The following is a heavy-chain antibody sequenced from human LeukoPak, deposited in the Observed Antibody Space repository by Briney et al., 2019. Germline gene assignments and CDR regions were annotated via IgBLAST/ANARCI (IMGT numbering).Heavy chain of an antibody. CDR2: ICTGGNT. D-gene: IGHD3-3*01. J-gene: IGHJ4*02. Sequence: GGSLRLSCAASGFSVRSYCMTWVRQAPGRGLEWVSVICTGGNTHYADSVKGRFTISRDNSKNTLYLQMNSLRAEDTAVYYCAKDRTDVLRFLEWLKRGYYFDYWGQGTLVTVSS. V-gene: IGHV3-53*01. CDR1: GFSVRSYC. CDR3: AKDRTDVLRFLEWLKRGYYFDY.